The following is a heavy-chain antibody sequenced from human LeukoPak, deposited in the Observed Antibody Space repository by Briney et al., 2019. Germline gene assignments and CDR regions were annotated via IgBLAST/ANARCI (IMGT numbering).Heavy chain of an antibody. CDR3: ARVAPDNPFFDY. J-gene: IGHJ4*02. V-gene: IGHV4-30-4*01. D-gene: IGHD1-14*01. CDR2: IYYSGSA. CDR1: GGSISSGDYY. Sequence: SETLSLTCTVSGGSISSGDYYWSWIRQPPGKGLEWFGYIYYSGSAYYNPSLKSRVTISVDTSKNQFSLKLSSVTAADTAVYYCARVAPDNPFFDYWGQGTLVTVSS.